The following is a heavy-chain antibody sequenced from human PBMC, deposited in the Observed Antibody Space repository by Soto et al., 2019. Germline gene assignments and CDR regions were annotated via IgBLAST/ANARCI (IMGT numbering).Heavy chain of an antibody. CDR1: GGTFSSYA. J-gene: IGHJ4*02. V-gene: IGHV1-69*06. Sequence: SVKVSCKASGGTFSSYAISWVRQAPGQGLEWMGGIIPIFGTANYAQKFQGRVTITADKSTSTAYMELSSLRSEDTAVYYCARSIHREYYDSSGYRDYWGQGTLGIVSA. D-gene: IGHD3-22*01. CDR3: ARSIHREYYDSSGYRDY. CDR2: IIPIFGTA.